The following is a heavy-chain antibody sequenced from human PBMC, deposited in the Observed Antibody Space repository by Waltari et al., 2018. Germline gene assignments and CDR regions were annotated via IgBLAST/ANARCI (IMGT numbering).Heavy chain of an antibody. J-gene: IGHJ5*02. D-gene: IGHD2-15*01. V-gene: IGHV4-38-2*01. CDR2: IYHSGST. CDR3: AYYCSGGSCYYR. CDR1: GYSISTGYY. Sequence: QVQLQESGPGLVKPSETLSLTCAVSGYSISTGYYWGSIRQPPGKGLEWIGSIYHSGSTYYNPSLKSRVTISVDTSKNQFSLKLSSVTAADTAVYYCAYYCSGGSCYYRWGQGTLVTVSS.